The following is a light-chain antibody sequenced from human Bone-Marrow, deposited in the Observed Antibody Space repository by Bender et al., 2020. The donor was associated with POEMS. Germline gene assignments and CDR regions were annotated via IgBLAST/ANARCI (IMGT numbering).Light chain of an antibody. CDR2: SSH. CDR1: SSNIGAHA. CDR3: LSSTLTNSFV. J-gene: IGLJ1*01. Sequence: QSVLTQPPSASGTPGQRVTISCSGGSSNIGAHAVNWYRHLPGTAPKLLIYSSHRRPSEVPDRFSGSRSGTSASLTISGLQSEDEADYYCLSSTLTNSFVFGPGTKVIV. V-gene: IGLV1-44*01.